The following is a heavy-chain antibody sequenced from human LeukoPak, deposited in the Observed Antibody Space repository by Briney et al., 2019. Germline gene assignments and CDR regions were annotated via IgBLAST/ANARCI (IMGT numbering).Heavy chain of an antibody. J-gene: IGHJ5*02. V-gene: IGHV1-2*06. D-gene: IGHD4-17*01. CDR3: ARVPTVTNWFDP. CDR2: INPNSGGT. Sequence: ASVKVSCKASGYTFTGYYMHWVRQAPGQGLEWMGRINPNSGGTSYAQKFQGRVTMTRDTSISTAYMELSRLRSDDTAVYYCARVPTVTNWFDPWGQGTLVTVSS. CDR1: GYTFTGYY.